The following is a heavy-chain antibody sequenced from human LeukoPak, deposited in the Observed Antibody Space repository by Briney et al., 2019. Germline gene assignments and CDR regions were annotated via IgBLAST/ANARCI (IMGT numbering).Heavy chain of an antibody. CDR1: GYSISSGYY. CDR2: IYHSGST. CDR3: ARVGGSYSDFDY. Sequence: SETLSLTCAVSGYSISSGYYWGWIRQPPGKGLEWIGSIYHSGSTYYNPPLKSRVTISVDTSKNQFSLKLSSVTAADTAVYYCARVGGSYSDFDYWGQGTLVTVSS. V-gene: IGHV4-38-2*01. D-gene: IGHD1-26*01. J-gene: IGHJ4*02.